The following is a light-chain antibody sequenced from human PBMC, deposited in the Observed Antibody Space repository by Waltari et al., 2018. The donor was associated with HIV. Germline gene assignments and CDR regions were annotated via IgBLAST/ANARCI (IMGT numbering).Light chain of an antibody. V-gene: IGLV2-14*01. CDR1: SSDVGDYNS. CDR2: EAN. J-gene: IGLJ1*01. Sequence: QSALTQPASVSGSPGQSITISCSGTSSDVGDYNSVSWYQLHPGKAPQLLIFEANHRPSGVSIRCSGSKSGNTAALTISGLQTEDEADYYCSSSAAGGTQVFGTGTKVTV. CDR3: SSSAAGGTQV.